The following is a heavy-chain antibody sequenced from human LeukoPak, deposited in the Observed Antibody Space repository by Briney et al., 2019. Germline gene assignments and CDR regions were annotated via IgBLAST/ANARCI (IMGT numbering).Heavy chain of an antibody. CDR1: GFPFSTYW. V-gene: IGHV3-7*03. CDR2: INQDGTEK. J-gene: IGHJ4*02. Sequence: GGSLRLSCAASGFPFSTYWMSWVRQAPGKGLEWVANINQDGTEKYYVDSVKGRFTISRDNSKNTLYLQMNSLRAEDTAVYYCAKSQGIYDSSGYYYDYWGQGTLVTVSS. D-gene: IGHD3-22*01. CDR3: AKSQGIYDSSGYYYDY.